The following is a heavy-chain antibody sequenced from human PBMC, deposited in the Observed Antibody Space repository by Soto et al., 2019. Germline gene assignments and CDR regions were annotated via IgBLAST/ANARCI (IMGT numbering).Heavy chain of an antibody. CDR1: GGAISSGDYY. D-gene: IGHD3-10*01. J-gene: IGHJ5*02. Sequence: SETLSLTCTVSGGAISSGDYYWSWIRQPPGKALEWIGSIYYSGSTYYNPSLKSLVTISVDKYKKKFSLKLSSVTAADTAVYYCARVGSGSGSYYKIWFDPWGQGTLVTGS. CDR2: IYYSGST. CDR3: ARVGSGSGSYYKIWFDP. V-gene: IGHV4-30-4*01.